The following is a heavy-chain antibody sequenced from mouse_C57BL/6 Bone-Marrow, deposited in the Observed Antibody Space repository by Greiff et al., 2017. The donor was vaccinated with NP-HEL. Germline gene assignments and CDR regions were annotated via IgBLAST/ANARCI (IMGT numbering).Heavy chain of an antibody. Sequence: VQLQQSGPELVKPGASVKISCKASGYTFTDYYLNWVKQSHGKSLAWIGDINPTNGGTSYNPKFKGKATLTVNKSSSTAYMELRSLISEDSAVYYGAKLYDGSSYGYVDVGGTGTTGTVTS. CDR3: AKLYDGSSYGYVDV. D-gene: IGHD1-1*01. CDR2: INPTNGGT. J-gene: IGHJ1*03. V-gene: IGHV1-26*01. CDR1: GYTFTDYY.